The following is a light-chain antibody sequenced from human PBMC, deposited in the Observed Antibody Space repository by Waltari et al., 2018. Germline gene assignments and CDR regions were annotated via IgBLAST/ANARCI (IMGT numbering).Light chain of an antibody. CDR2: RNN. CDR1: RSNIGGNF. J-gene: IGLJ3*02. Sequence: QSVVTQPPSASGTPGQRVTISCSGTRSNIGGNFVYWYQQLPGTAPKLLIQRNNQRPSGVPDRCSGSKAGTSASLTIRGLRSEDEADYSCAAWDDSLSGGVFGGGTKVTVL. CDR3: AAWDDSLSGGV. V-gene: IGLV1-47*01.